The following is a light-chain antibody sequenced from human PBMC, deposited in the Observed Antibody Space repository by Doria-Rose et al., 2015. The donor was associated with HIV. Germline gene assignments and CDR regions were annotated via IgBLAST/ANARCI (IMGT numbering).Light chain of an antibody. V-gene: IGKV1-33*01. CDR3: QQYENVPIT. Sequence: DIQMTQSPSSLSASVGDRVTITCQASQDISNYLNWYQHKPRKAPKLLICDASNLETGVPSRFSGSGSGTNFTLTISSLQPEDIATFYCQQYENVPITFGQGTRLEIK. CDR1: QDISNY. CDR2: DAS. J-gene: IGKJ5*01.